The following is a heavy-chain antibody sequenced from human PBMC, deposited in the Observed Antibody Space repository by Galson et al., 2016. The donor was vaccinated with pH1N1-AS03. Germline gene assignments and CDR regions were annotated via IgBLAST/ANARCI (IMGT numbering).Heavy chain of an antibody. CDR2: ISWNSEMI. CDR1: GFTFNDYA. CDR3: TRAPPGGSSWIGGHFDH. Sequence: SLRLSCAASGFTFNDYAMHWVRQAPGKGLEWVSGISWNSEMIGYADSVRGRFNISRDNAKNSLYLEMSSLRREDTAIYFCTRAPPGGSSWIGGHFDHWGQGILVTDSS. J-gene: IGHJ4*02. D-gene: IGHD6-13*01. V-gene: IGHV3-9*01.